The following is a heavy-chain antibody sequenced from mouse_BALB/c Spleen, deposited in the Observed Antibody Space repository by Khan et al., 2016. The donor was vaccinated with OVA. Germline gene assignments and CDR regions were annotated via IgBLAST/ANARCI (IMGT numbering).Heavy chain of an antibody. D-gene: IGHD1-2*01. J-gene: IGHJ3*01. Sequence: QVQLQQPGAELVKAGASVKMSCKASGYTFTSYWMHWVKQRLGQGLEWFAETNPTNGRTYYNEKFKSKATLTVDKTSSTAYMLPSGPTFEDSAVYCCTRGGIVITTATWFAYWGRETLVTVSA. CDR1: GYTFTSYW. V-gene: IGHV1S81*02. CDR2: TNPTNGRT. CDR3: TRGGIVITTATWFAY.